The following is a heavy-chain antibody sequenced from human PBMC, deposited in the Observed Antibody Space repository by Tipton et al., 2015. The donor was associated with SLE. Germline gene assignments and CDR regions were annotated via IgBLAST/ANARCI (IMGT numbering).Heavy chain of an antibody. CDR3: ARKEMATVMDAFDI. J-gene: IGHJ3*02. CDR2: IYYSGST. Sequence: TLSLTCTVSGGSISSSSYYWGWIRQPPGKVLEWIGSIYYSGSTYYNPSLKSRVTISVDTSKNQFSLKLSSVTAADTAVYYCARKEMATVMDAFDIWGQGTMVTVSS. CDR1: GGSISSSSYY. V-gene: IGHV4-39*07. D-gene: IGHD5-24*01.